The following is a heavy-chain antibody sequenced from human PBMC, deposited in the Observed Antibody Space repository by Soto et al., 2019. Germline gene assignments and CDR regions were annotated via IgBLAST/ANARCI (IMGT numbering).Heavy chain of an antibody. V-gene: IGHV1-3*01. J-gene: IGHJ6*02. CDR2: INAGNGNT. CDR3: ARGDVGDYYGMDV. Sequence: ASVKVSCKASGYTFTNYAMHWVRQAPGQRLEWMGWINAGNGNTKYSQKFQGRVTITRDTSASTAYMELSSLRAEDTAVYYCARGDVGDYYGMDVWGQGTTVTVSS. D-gene: IGHD3-16*01. CDR1: GYTFTNYA.